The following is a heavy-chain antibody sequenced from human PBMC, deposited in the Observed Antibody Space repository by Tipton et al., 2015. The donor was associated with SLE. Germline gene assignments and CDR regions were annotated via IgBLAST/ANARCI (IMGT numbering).Heavy chain of an antibody. CDR2: VRFDASNE. J-gene: IGHJ4*02. D-gene: IGHD6-13*01. V-gene: IGHV3-30*02. CDR1: GFTFSGYG. Sequence: SGFTFSGYGMHWVRQAPGEGLDWVAFVRFDASNEYYADSVKGRFTISRDNSKNRLYLEMKSLRLEDTAVYYCAKDSSNWSFDYWGLGILVTVSS. CDR3: AKDSSNWSFDY.